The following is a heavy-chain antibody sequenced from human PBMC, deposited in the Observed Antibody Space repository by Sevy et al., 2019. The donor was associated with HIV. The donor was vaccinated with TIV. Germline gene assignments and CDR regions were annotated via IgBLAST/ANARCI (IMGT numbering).Heavy chain of an antibody. CDR1: GFTFSNAW. D-gene: IGHD3-16*01. CDR3: TADSYDYVWGSLVY. J-gene: IGHJ4*02. V-gene: IGHV3-15*01. CDR2: IKSKTDGGTT. Sequence: GGSLRLSCAASGFTFSNAWMSWVRQAPGKGLEWVGRIKSKTDGGTTDYAAPVKGRFTISRDDSKNTLYLQMNSLKTEDTAAYYCTADSYDYVWGSLVYWGQGTLVTVSS.